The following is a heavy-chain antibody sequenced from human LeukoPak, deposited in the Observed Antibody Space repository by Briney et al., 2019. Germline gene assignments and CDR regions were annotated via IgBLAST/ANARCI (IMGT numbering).Heavy chain of an antibody. CDR2: INPNSGGT. CDR3: ARVRMVVVLHDAFDI. D-gene: IGHD2-15*01. V-gene: IGHV1-2*02. CDR1: GYTFTGYY. J-gene: IGHJ3*02. Sequence: GASVTVSCKASGYTFTGYYMHWVRQAPGQGLEWMGWINPNSGGTNYAQKFQGRVTMTRDTSISTAYMELSRLRSDDTAVYYCARVRMVVVLHDAFDIWGQGTMVTVSS.